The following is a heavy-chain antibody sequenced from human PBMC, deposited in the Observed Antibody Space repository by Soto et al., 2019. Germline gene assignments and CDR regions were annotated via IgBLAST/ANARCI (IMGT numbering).Heavy chain of an antibody. Sequence: SETLSLTCAFYGRSFSGYYWSLIRQPPGKGLEWIGYIYHSGSTNYNPSLKSRVTISVDTSKNQFSLKLSSVTAADTAVYYCASSNKGYYYYMDVWGKGTTVTVSS. V-gene: IGHV4-34*01. CDR1: GRSFSGYY. D-gene: IGHD4-4*01. CDR3: ASSNKGYYYYMDV. CDR2: IYHSGST. J-gene: IGHJ6*03.